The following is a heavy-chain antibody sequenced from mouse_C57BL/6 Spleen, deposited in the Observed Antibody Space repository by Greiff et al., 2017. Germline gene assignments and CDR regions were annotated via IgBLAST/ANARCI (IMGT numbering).Heavy chain of an antibody. Sequence: EVQLVESGGGLVKPGGSLKLSCAASGFTFSSYAMSWVRQTPEKRLEWVATISDGGSYTYYPDNVKGRFTISRDNAKNTLYLQMSHLQSEDTAMYYCAREGTVVATRYFDVWGTGTTVTVSS. CDR3: AREGTVVATRYFDV. CDR2: ISDGGSYT. J-gene: IGHJ1*03. CDR1: GFTFSSYA. V-gene: IGHV5-4*01. D-gene: IGHD1-1*01.